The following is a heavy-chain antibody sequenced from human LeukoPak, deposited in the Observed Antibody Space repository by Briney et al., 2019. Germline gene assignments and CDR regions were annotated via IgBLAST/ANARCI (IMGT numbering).Heavy chain of an antibody. J-gene: IGHJ4*02. CDR1: GFTFNSSA. CDR3: ARNCSPTTCYKAFDY. V-gene: IGHV3-23*01. Sequence: GGSLRLSCAASGFTFNSSAMSWVRQAPGKGLEWVSAISASGASTFYADFVKGRFTISRYNSKNTLYLQMNSLRAEDTAVYYCARNCSPTTCYKAFDYWGQGTLVTVSS. CDR2: ISASGAST. D-gene: IGHD2-2*02.